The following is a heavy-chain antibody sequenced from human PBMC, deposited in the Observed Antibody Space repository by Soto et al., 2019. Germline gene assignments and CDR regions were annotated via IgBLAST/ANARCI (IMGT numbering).Heavy chain of an antibody. CDR3: GKGGNNCLSFEF. CDR2: IRYSGST. Sequence: QVQLQESGPGLVKPSETLSLTCTVSGGSVSPYYWSWIRQSPGKGLEWIGNIRYSGSTDYNPSLKRSVTISIDTSKNPFSPKVTPFTAAENAVYFCGKGGNNCLSFEFWGPGTLVTVSS. CDR1: GGSVSPYY. J-gene: IGHJ4*02. D-gene: IGHD2-21*01. V-gene: IGHV4-59*02.